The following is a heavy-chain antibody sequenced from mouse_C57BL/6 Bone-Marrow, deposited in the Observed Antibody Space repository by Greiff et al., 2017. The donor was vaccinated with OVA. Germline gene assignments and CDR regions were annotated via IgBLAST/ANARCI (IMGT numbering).Heavy chain of an antibody. D-gene: IGHD2-5*01. Sequence: QVQLQQPGAELVMPGASVKLSCTASGYTFTSYWMHWVQQRPGQGLEWIGEIDPSDSSTNYNQKVKGKSTLTVDKSSSTAYMQISSLSSENAALYYDARVTLYYSSYVGAMDYWGQGTSVTVSS. CDR3: ARVTLYYSSYVGAMDY. CDR1: GYTFTSYW. V-gene: IGHV1-69*01. J-gene: IGHJ4*01. CDR2: IDPSDSST.